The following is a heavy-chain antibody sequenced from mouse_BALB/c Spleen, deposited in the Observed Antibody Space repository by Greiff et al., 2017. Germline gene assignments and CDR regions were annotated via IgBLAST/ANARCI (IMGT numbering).Heavy chain of an antibody. CDR1: GFTFSSYT. CDR3: ARASGYYTWFAY. V-gene: IGHV5-12-2*01. Sequence: EVQGVESGGGLVQPGGSLKLSCAASGFTFSSYTMSWVRQTPEKRLEWVAYISNGGGSTYYPDTVKGRFTISRDNAKNTLYLQMSSLKSEDTAMYYCARASGYYTWFAYWGQGTLVTVSA. J-gene: IGHJ3*01. D-gene: IGHD2-3*01. CDR2: ISNGGGST.